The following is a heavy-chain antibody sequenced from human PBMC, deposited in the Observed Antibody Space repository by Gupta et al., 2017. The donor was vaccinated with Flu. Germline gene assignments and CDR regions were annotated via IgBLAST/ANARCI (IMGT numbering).Heavy chain of an antibody. D-gene: IGHD6-13*01. CDR3: ARDFSFDTSSWLDS. CDR1: GFMFTSYD. CDR2: ISSSGNLV. V-gene: IGHV3-48*03. Sequence: EVQLVESGGGLVQPGGSLRLSCAGSGFMFTSYDMNWVRQTPGKGLEWICYISSSGNLVYYAEFVRGRFTVSRDNAKKSLLLQMTSLRGEDTAVYFCARDFSFDTSSWLDSWGQGTLVTVSS. J-gene: IGHJ5*01.